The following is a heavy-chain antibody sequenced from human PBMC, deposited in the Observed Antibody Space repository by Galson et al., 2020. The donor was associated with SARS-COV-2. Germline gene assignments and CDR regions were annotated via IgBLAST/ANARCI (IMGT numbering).Heavy chain of an antibody. CDR1: GFAVSSKY. V-gene: IGHV3-53*05. CDR2: IYYDGNT. J-gene: IGHJ4*02. Sequence: METGGSLRLSCAASGFAVSSKYMSWVRQAPGKGLEWVSVIYYDGNTNYADSVRGRFTMSRDTSKNTVSLQMNSLRAADTAVYYCVRDDGTAPFDYWGPGTLVTVSS. D-gene: IGHD5-18*01. CDR3: VRDDGTAPFDY.